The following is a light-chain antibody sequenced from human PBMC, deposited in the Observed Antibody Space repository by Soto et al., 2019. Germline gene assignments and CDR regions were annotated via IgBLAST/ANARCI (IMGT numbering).Light chain of an antibody. CDR2: KAS. V-gene: IGKV1-5*03. J-gene: IGKJ1*01. CDR1: QSISTW. Sequence: DIQMTQSPSTLSASVGDRVTITCRASQSISTWRALYQQNLGKAPKLLISKASSLESGVPSRFSGGGSGTEFTLTIRSLQPDDFATYYCQQHKTYSRTFGQGTKVEVK. CDR3: QQHKTYSRT.